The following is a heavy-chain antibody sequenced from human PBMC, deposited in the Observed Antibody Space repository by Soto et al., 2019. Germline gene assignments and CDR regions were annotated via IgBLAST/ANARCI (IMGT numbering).Heavy chain of an antibody. D-gene: IGHD6-6*01. CDR3: VTVHSTSRSFDY. CDR1: GFTFSMSA. CDR2: TGLNGRTT. Sequence: EVQLLESGGGLVQPGGSLRLSCVASGFTFSMSAMTWVRQAPGKGLEWVSTTGLNGRTTYYADSVKGRFTVSRDNSKNTLDIHISNLRDEDPAVYYCVTVHSTSRSFDYWGQGTLVTVSS. V-gene: IGHV3-23*01. J-gene: IGHJ4*02.